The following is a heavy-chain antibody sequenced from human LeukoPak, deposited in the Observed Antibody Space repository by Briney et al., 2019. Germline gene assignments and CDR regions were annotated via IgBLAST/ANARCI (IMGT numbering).Heavy chain of an antibody. D-gene: IGHD1-20*01. CDR3: ARASTHRYNWKSGQLSDAFDI. J-gene: IGHJ3*02. CDR1: LYTFITYG. Sequence: GSVKVSCKASLYTFITYGINWVRQTPGQGLEWTGWISAYNGHTKYAQKLQGRVTMTTDTSTTTANVELRSLRSDDTAVYYCARASTHRYNWKSGQLSDAFDIGGQGTMVTVSS. CDR2: ISAYNGHT. V-gene: IGHV1-18*01.